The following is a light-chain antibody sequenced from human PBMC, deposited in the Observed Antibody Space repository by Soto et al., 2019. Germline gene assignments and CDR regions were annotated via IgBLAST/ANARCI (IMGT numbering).Light chain of an antibody. CDR3: SSYTTNSPPVV. CDR1: SGDIGSYTY. J-gene: IGLJ2*01. V-gene: IGLV2-14*01. CDR2: EVT. Sequence: QSALTQPASVSGSPGQSITISCTGTSGDIGSYTYVSWYQQYPGKAPKLLISEVTNRPSGVSNRLAGSKSVNTASLTISGLQAEDEAHYYCSSYTTNSPPVVFGGGTKLTVL.